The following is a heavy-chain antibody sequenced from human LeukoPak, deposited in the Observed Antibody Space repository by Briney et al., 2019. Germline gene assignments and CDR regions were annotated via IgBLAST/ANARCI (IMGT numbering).Heavy chain of an antibody. V-gene: IGHV4-31*03. CDR1: GGSISSGGYD. J-gene: IGHJ4*02. D-gene: IGHD5-18*01. CDR3: ARAPGYSYGYFDY. Sequence: SETLSLTCTVSGGSISSGGYDWSWIRQHPGKGLEWIGYIYYSGSTYYNPSLKSRVTISVDTSKNQFSLKLSPVTAADTAVYYCARAPGYSYGYFDYWGQGTLVTVSS. CDR2: IYYSGST.